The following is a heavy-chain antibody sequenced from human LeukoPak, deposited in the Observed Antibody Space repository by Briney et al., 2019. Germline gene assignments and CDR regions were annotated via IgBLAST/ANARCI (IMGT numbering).Heavy chain of an antibody. CDR3: ARLLPYCSEGICYFWEYFDS. J-gene: IGHJ4*02. CDR1: GGSITSSTYS. Sequence: SETLSLTCSVSGGSITSSTYSWGWIRQPPGKGLEWIGSFYYTGDTYYGPSLKSHVTISVDSSKNHFSLKLTSLTAADTAVYYCARLLPYCSEGICYFWEYFDSWGQGTLVTVSS. D-gene: IGHD2-15*01. CDR2: FYYTGDT. V-gene: IGHV4-39*02.